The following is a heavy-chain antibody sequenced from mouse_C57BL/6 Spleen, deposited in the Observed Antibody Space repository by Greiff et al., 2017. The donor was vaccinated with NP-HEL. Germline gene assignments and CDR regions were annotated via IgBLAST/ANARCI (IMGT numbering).Heavy chain of an antibody. J-gene: IGHJ2*01. CDR1: GYAFSSYW. CDR2: IYPGDGDT. CDR3: AREITTVVFDY. Sequence: QVQLQQSGAELVKPGASVKISCKASGYAFSSYWMNWVKQRPGKGLEWIGQIYPGDGDTNYNGKFKGKATLTADKSSSTAYMQRSSLTSEDSAVYFCAREITTVVFDYWGQGTTLTVSA. D-gene: IGHD1-1*01. V-gene: IGHV1-80*01.